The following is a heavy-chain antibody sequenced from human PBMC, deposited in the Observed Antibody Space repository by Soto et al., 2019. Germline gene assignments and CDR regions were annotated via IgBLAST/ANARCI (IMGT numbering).Heavy chain of an antibody. D-gene: IGHD1-26*01. CDR2: INPSGGST. CDR1: EYPFTSYY. V-gene: IGHV1-46*01. J-gene: IGHJ4*02. CDR3: ARDRVGATRAFDY. Sequence: GSVKDSYNTSEYPFTSYYIHLVRQAPGQGLEWMGIINPSGGSTSYAQKFQGRVTMTRDTSTSTVYMELSSLRSEDTAVYYCARDRVGATRAFDYWGQGTLVTVSS.